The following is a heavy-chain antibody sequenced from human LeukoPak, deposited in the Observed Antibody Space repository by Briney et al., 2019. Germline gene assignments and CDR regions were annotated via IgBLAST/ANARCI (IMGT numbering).Heavy chain of an antibody. CDR3: ARYYGSGSYYTLGDFDY. CDR1: GGSISSSSYT. V-gene: IGHV4-39*01. J-gene: IGHJ4*02. Sequence: PSETLSLTCTVSGGSISSSSYTWGWIRQPPGKGLEWVGSIYYSGSAYYNPSLNRLVTISVDTSKNLFSHKLSSVAAADTAVYYCARYYGSGSYYTLGDFDYWGQGTLVTVSS. D-gene: IGHD3-10*01. CDR2: IYYSGSA.